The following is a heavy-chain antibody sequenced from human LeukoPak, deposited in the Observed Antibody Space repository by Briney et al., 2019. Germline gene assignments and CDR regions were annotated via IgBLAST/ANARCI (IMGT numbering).Heavy chain of an antibody. V-gene: IGHV3-33*01. CDR3: ARGYSYGSDAFDI. D-gene: IGHD5-18*01. CDR2: IWYDGSNK. Sequence: GGSLRLSCAASGFTFSSYGMHWVRQAPGKGLEWVAVIWYDGSNKYYADSVKGRFTISRDNSKNTLYLQMNSLRAEDTAVYYCARGYSYGSDAFDIWGQGTMVTVSS. CDR1: GFTFSSYG. J-gene: IGHJ3*02.